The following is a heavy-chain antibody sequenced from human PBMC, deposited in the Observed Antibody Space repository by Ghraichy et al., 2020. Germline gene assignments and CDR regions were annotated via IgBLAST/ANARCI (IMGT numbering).Heavy chain of an antibody. CDR3: ARDRTAARTNSLLDY. CDR1: GFTFSETG. CDR2: ICHDGSNK. D-gene: IGHD6-13*01. J-gene: IGHJ4*02. V-gene: IGHV3-33*01. Sequence: GGSLRLSCSASGFTFSETGMHWVRQAPGKGLEYVAVICHDGSNKLYADSVKGRFTISRDNSKNTVYMQMNSLRAEDTAVYYCARDRTAARTNSLLDYWGQGTLVTVSS.